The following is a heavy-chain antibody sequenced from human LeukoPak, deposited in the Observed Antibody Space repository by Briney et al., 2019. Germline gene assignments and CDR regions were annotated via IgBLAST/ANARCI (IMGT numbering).Heavy chain of an antibody. CDR1: GFTFSSYA. V-gene: IGHV3-43*02. CDR3: AKDMRGSLFFDI. CDR2: ISGDGGST. Sequence: GGSLRLSCAASGFTFSSYAMHWVRQAPGKGLEWVSLISGDGGSTYYADSVKGRFTVSRDNSKNSLYLQMNSLRTEDTALYYCAKDMRGSLFFDIWGQGTMVTVSS. J-gene: IGHJ3*02.